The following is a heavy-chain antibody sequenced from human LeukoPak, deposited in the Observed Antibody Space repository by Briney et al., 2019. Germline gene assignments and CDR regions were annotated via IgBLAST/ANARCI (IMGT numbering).Heavy chain of an antibody. V-gene: IGHV3-30*04. CDR2: ISYDGSNK. D-gene: IGHD4-17*01. CDR1: GFTFSSYA. Sequence: GRSLRLSCAASGFTFSSYAMHWVRQAPGKGLEWVAVISYDGSNKYYADSVKGRFTISRDNSKNTLYLQMNSLRAEDTAVYYCARGKGPVTTGTFDIWGQGTMVTVSS. CDR3: ARGKGPVTTGTFDI. J-gene: IGHJ3*02.